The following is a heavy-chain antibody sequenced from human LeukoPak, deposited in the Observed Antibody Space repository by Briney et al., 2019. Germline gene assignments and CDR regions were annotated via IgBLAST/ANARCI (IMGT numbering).Heavy chain of an antibody. V-gene: IGHV4-34*01. CDR2: INHSGST. J-gene: IGHJ4*02. D-gene: IGHD1-26*01. Sequence: KPSETLSLTCAVYGGSFSGYYWSWIRQPPGKGLEWIGEINHSGSTNYNPSLKSRVTISVDTSKNQFSLKLSSVTAADTAVYYCARSGLRQWEYDYWGQGTLVTVSS. CDR1: GGSFSGYY. CDR3: ARSGLRQWEYDY.